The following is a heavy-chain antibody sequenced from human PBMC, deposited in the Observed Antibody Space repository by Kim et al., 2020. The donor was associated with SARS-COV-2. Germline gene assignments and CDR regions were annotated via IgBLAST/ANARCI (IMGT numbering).Heavy chain of an antibody. V-gene: IGHV1-46*01. CDR3: ARRDSSGSPGGY. D-gene: IGHD3-22*01. J-gene: IGHJ4*02. Sequence: SDAQKVQGRVTMTRDTSTSTVYMELSSLRSEDTAVYYCARRDSSGSPGGYWGQGTLVTVSS.